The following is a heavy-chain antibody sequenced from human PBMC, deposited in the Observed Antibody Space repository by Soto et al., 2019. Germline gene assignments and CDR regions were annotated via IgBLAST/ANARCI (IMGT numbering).Heavy chain of an antibody. Sequence: SETLSLTCTVSGGSISSYYWSWIRQPPGKGLEWIGYIYYSGSTNYNPSLKSRVTISVDTSKNQFSLKLSSVTAADTAVYYCSRIYGSGSYIGVDYYYYYYMDVWGKGTTVTVSS. CDR2: IYYSGST. CDR3: SRIYGSGSYIGVDYYYYYYMDV. D-gene: IGHD3-10*01. V-gene: IGHV4-59*01. CDR1: GGSISSYY. J-gene: IGHJ6*03.